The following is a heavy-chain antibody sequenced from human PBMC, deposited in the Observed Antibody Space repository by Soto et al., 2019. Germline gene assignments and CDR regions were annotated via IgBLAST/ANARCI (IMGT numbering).Heavy chain of an antibody. CDR2: ISAYNGNT. V-gene: IGHV1-18*01. Sequence: ASVKVSCKASGYTFTSYGISWVRQAPGQGLEWVGWISAYNGNTNYAQKLQGRVTMTTDTSTSTAYMELRSLRPDDTAVYYCARDPNWNLRNYYYYYGMDVWGQGTTVTVSS. J-gene: IGHJ6*02. CDR3: ARDPNWNLRNYYYYYGMDV. D-gene: IGHD1-7*01. CDR1: GYTFTSYG.